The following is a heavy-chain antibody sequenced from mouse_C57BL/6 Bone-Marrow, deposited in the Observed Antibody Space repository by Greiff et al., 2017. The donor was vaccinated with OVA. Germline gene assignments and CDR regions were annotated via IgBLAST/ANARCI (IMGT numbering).Heavy chain of an antibody. CDR1: GYSFTDYY. J-gene: IGHJ2*01. D-gene: IGHD1-1*01. Sequence: EVQLQQSGPELVKPGASVKISCKASGYSFTDYYMNWVKQSHGKSLEWIGVINPNYGTTSYNQKFKGKATLTVDQSSSTAYMQLISLTSEDSAVYYGGREYYGSSSYFDYWGQGTTLTVSS. V-gene: IGHV1-39*01. CDR2: INPNYGTT. CDR3: GREYYGSSSYFDY.